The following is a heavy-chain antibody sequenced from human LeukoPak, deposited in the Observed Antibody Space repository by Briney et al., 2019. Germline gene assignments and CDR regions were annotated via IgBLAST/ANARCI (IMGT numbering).Heavy chain of an antibody. CDR2: IYSGGST. Sequence: GGSLRLSCAASGFTVSSNYMSWVRQAPGKGLEWVSVIYSGGSTYYADSVKGRFTISRDNSKNTLYLQMNSLRAEDTAVYYCAISGSTSYYYYGMDVEGQGTTVTVSS. CDR1: GFTVSSNY. V-gene: IGHV3-53*01. J-gene: IGHJ6*02. CDR3: AISGSTSYYYYGMDV. D-gene: IGHD2-2*01.